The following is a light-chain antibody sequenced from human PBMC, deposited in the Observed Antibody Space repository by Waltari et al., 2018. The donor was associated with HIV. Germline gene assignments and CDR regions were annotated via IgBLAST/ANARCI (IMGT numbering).Light chain of an antibody. J-gene: IGKJ1*01. CDR2: GAS. CDR3: QQYSTWPRT. V-gene: IGKV3-15*01. CDR1: EDIGDK. Sequence: MTHSPATLSVSPGETVSFFCGASEDIGDKLAWYQQKRGRAPRLLVSGASSRATGVPARFSGRGSGTEFTLTITGLQSNDSAIYFCQQYSTWPRTFGQGTLV.